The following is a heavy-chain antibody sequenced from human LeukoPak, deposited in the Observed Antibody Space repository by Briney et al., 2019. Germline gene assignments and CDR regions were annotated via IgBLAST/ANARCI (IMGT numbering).Heavy chain of an antibody. CDR2: ISSSGSTI. V-gene: IGHV3-48*03. J-gene: IGHJ2*01. CDR3: ARVIRGRNTRWYSDL. D-gene: IGHD2-15*01. Sequence: PGGSLRLSCAASGFTFSSYEMNWVRQAPGKGGGGGSYISSSGSTIYYADSVKCRFPISRDNAKSSLYLKTHSLTPEDTGVSYCARVIRGRNTRWYSDLWGRGTLVTVSP. CDR1: GFTFSSYE.